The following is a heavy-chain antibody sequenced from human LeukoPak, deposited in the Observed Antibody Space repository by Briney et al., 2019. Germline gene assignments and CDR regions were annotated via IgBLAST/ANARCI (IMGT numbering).Heavy chain of an antibody. V-gene: IGHV3-11*04. CDR1: GFTFSDYY. J-gene: IGHJ1*01. Sequence: GGSLRLSCAASGFTFSDYYMSWIRQAPGKGLEWVSYISSSGSTIYYADSVKGRFTISRDNGKNSAYLQMNSLRVEDTAVYYCATYSRNNGREFHYWGQGTLVSVSP. CDR3: ATYSRNNGREFHY. CDR2: ISSSGSTI. D-gene: IGHD6-13*01.